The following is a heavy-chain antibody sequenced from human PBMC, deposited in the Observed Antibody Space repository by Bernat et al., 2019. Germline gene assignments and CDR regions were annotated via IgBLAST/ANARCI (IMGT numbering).Heavy chain of an antibody. J-gene: IGHJ4*02. Sequence: QVQLVESGGGVVQPGRSLRLSCAASGFTFSSYAMHWVRQAPGKGLEWVAVISYDGSNKYYADSVKGRFTISRDNSKNTLYLQMNSLRAEDTAVYYCARDSYDSSGYPKTFDYWGQGTLVTVSS. CDR2: ISYDGSNK. CDR1: GFTFSSYA. V-gene: IGHV3-30-3*01. D-gene: IGHD3-22*01. CDR3: ARDSYDSSGYPKTFDY.